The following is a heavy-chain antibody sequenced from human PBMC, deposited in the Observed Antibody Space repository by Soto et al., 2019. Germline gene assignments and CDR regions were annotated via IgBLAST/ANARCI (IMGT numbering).Heavy chain of an antibody. CDR2: ISYDGSNK. CDR1: GFTFSSYA. V-gene: IGHV3-30-3*01. D-gene: IGHD4-17*01. CDR3: ARGDYGDGNFDY. J-gene: IGHJ4*02. Sequence: QVQLVESGGGVVQPGRSLRLSCAASGFTFSSYAMHWVRQAPGKGLEWVAVISYDGSNKYYADSVKGRFTISRDNSKNTLYLKMNSLRAEDTAVYYCARGDYGDGNFDYWGQGTLVTVSS.